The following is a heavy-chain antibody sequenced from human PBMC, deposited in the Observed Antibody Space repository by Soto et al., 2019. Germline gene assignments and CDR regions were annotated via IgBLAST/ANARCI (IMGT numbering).Heavy chain of an antibody. Sequence: ASVKVSCKASGYTFTSYGISWVRQAPGQGLEWMGWISAYNGNTNYAQKLQGRVTMTTDTSTSTAYMELRSLRSDDTAVYYCATANLLFLEWSPDPNAFDIWGQGTLVTFSS. V-gene: IGHV1-18*01. CDR2: ISAYNGNT. CDR3: ATANLLFLEWSPDPNAFDI. CDR1: GYTFTSYG. J-gene: IGHJ3*02. D-gene: IGHD3-3*01.